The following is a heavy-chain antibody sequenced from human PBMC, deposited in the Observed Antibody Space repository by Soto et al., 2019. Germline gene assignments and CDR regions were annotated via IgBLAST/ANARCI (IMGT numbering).Heavy chain of an antibody. D-gene: IGHD4-17*01. J-gene: IGHJ4*02. CDR2: IGGSSDSI. Sequence: GGSLRLSCAASGFTFSSYSMNWVRQAPGKGLEWVSSIGGSSDSISYAVSWKGKFTISRDNAQMSLYLQMSSLRAEDTAVYYCARELCGDYAIGSWGQGTQVT. CDR1: GFTFSSYS. CDR3: ARELCGDYAIGS. V-gene: IGHV3-21*01.